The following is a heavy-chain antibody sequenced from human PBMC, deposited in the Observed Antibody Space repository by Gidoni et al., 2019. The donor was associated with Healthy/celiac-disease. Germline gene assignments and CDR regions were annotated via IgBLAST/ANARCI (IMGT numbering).Heavy chain of an antibody. CDR1: GYSFTSYW. CDR3: ARQFFGGWFGELSEDAFDI. Sequence: EVQLVQSGAEVKKPGESLKISCKGSGYSFTSYWIGWVRQMPGKGLEWLGIIYPGDSDTRYSPSFQGQVTISADKSISTAYLQWSSLKASDTAMYYCARQFFGGWFGELSEDAFDIWGQGTMVTVSS. CDR2: IYPGDSDT. D-gene: IGHD3-10*01. J-gene: IGHJ3*02. V-gene: IGHV5-51*01.